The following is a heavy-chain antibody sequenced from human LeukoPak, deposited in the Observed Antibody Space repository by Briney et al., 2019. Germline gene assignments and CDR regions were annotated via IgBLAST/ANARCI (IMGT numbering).Heavy chain of an antibody. CDR3: ARSPYCSSTSCYLFNWFDP. D-gene: IGHD2-2*01. Sequence: SETLSLTCAVSGYSISSGYYWGWIRQPPGKGLEWIGSIYHSGSTYYNPSLKSRVTISVDTSKNQFSLKLSSVTAADTAVYYCARSPYCSSTSCYLFNWFDPWGQGTLATVSS. CDR2: IYHSGST. V-gene: IGHV4-38-2*01. CDR1: GYSISSGYY. J-gene: IGHJ5*02.